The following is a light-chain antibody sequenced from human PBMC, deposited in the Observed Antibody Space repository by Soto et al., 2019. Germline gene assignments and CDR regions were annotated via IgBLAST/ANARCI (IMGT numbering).Light chain of an antibody. J-gene: IGKJ4*01. CDR1: QSIGSY. CDR3: QQRYSWPLT. CDR2: DAS. Sequence: EIVLTQSPATLSLSPGERATLSCRASQSIGSYLSWYQHIPGQAPRLIIYDASTRATGIPARFSGSGSATDFTLTISSLEPGDFAVYYCQQRYSWPLTFGGGTKVEIK. V-gene: IGKV3-11*01.